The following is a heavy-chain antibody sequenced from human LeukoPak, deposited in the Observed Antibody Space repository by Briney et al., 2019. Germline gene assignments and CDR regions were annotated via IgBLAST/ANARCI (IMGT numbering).Heavy chain of an antibody. CDR1: GGSISSGGYY. D-gene: IGHD1-26*01. CDR2: IYYSGST. Sequence: SQTLSLTCTVSGGSISSGGYYWSWIRQHPGKGLEWIGHIYYSGSTYYNPSLKSRVTISVDTSKNQFSLKLSSVTAADTAVYYCTALAGAEVTNWFDPWGRGTLVTVSS. V-gene: IGHV4-31*03. J-gene: IGHJ5*02. CDR3: TALAGAEVTNWFDP.